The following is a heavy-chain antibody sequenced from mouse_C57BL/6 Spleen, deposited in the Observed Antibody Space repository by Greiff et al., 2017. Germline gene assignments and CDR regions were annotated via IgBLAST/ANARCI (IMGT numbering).Heavy chain of an antibody. Sequence: EVQLQESGPGLVKPSQSLSLTCSVTGYSITSGYYWNWIRQFPGNKLEWMGYISYDGSNNYNPSLKNRISITRDTSKNQFFLKLNSVTTEDTATYYCARSYDYFDYWGQGTTLTVSS. V-gene: IGHV3-6*01. D-gene: IGHD6-5*01. CDR3: ARSYDYFDY. CDR1: GYSITSGYY. CDR2: ISYDGSN. J-gene: IGHJ2*01.